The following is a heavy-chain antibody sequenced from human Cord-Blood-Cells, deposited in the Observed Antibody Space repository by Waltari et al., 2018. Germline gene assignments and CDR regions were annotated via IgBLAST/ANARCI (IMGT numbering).Heavy chain of an antibody. CDR2: IYPGDSDT. CDR1: GYSFTSYW. J-gene: IGHJ4*02. Sequence: EVQLVQSGAEVKKPGESLKISCKGSGYSFTSYWIGWVRQIPGKGLEWMGIIYPGDSDTRYSPSFQGQVTISADKSISTAYLQWSSLKASDTAMYYCARLLPSYYDFWSGYSAFDYWGQGTLVTVSS. D-gene: IGHD3-3*01. V-gene: IGHV5-51*01. CDR3: ARLLPSYYDFWSGYSAFDY.